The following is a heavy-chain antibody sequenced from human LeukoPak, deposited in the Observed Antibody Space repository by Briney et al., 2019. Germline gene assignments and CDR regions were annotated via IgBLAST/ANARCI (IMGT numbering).Heavy chain of an antibody. V-gene: IGHV3-49*04. CDR2: IRSSAYGGTT. D-gene: IGHD3-9*01. J-gene: IGHJ4*02. CDR3: ARYDTLAGSLRYYFDY. CDR1: GFTFSSYG. Sequence: PGRSLRLSCAASGFTFSSYGMNWVRQAPGKGLEWVAFIRSSAYGGTTEYAASVKGRFTISRDDSKSVAYLQMNSLKTEDTAVYYCARYDTLAGSLRYYFDYWGQGTLVTVSS.